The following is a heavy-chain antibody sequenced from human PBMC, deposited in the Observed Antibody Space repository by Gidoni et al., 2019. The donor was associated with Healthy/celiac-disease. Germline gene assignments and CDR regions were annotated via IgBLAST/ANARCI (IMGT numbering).Heavy chain of an antibody. CDR2: IYHSGST. J-gene: IGHJ5*02. Sequence: QLQLQESGSGLVKPSQTLSLTCAVSGGSISSGGYSWSWIRQPPGKGLEWIGYIYHSGSTYYNPSLKSRVTISVDRSKNQFSLKLSSVTAADTAVYYCARGYYDILTGFRGWFDPWGQGTLVTVSS. D-gene: IGHD3-9*01. CDR3: ARGYYDILTGFRGWFDP. CDR1: GGSISSGGYS. V-gene: IGHV4-30-2*01.